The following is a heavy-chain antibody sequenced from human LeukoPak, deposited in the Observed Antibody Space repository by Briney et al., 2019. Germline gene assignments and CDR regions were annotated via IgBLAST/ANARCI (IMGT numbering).Heavy chain of an antibody. CDR2: IYYSGST. D-gene: IGHD3-16*01. J-gene: IGHJ4*02. V-gene: IGHV4-59*01. CDR3: ARAFGETVAVDY. CDR1: GGSTSSYY. Sequence: SETLSLTCTVSGGSTSSYYWSWIRQPPGKGLEWIGYIYYSGSTNYNPSLKSRVTISVDTSKNQFSLKLSSVTAADTAVYYCARAFGETVAVDYWGQGTLVTVSS.